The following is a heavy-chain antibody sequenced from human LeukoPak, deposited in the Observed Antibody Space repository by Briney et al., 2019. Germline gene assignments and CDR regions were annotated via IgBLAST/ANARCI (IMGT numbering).Heavy chain of an antibody. J-gene: IGHJ5*02. CDR2: INPNSGGT. V-gene: IGHV1-2*02. CDR3: AREAIVVPAANNWFDP. CDR1: GYTFTGYY. D-gene: IGHD2-2*01. Sequence: ASVKVSCKASGYTFTGYYMHWVRQAPGQGLEWMGWINPNSGGTNYAQKFQGRVTMTRDTSISTAYMELSRLRSDDTAVYYCAREAIVVPAANNWFDPWGQGTLVTVSS.